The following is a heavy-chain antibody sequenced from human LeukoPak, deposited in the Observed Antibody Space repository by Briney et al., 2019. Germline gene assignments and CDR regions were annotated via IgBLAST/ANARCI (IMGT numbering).Heavy chain of an antibody. CDR2: ISSSSTII. CDR1: GFTFSSYE. V-gene: IGHV3-48*03. CDR3: GASRQYVGAFDI. D-gene: IGHD3-16*01. Sequence: GGSLRLSCAASGFTFSSYELYWVRQAPGKGLEWISYISSSSTIIKCADSVRGRFTISRDDARESLYLQMSSLRADDTAIYYCGASRQYVGAFDIWGQGTLVTVSS. J-gene: IGHJ3*02.